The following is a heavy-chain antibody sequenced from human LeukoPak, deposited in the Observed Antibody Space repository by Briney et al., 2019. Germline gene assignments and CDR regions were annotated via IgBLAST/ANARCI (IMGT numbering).Heavy chain of an antibody. D-gene: IGHD6-19*01. CDR2: IYSGGST. CDR3: ARVGSSGWFVDY. Sequence: GGSLRLSCAASGFTVSSNYMSWVRQAPGKGLEGVSVIYSGGSTYVADSVKGRFTISRDNSKNTLYLQMNSLRAEDTAVYYCARVGSSGWFVDYWGQGTLVTVSS. J-gene: IGHJ4*02. V-gene: IGHV3-53*01. CDR1: GFTVSSNY.